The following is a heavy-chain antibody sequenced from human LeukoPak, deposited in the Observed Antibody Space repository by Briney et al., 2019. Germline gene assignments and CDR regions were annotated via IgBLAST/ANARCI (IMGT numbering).Heavy chain of an antibody. D-gene: IGHD4-11*01. CDR3: VTDPYTTTDDNNLEPQGAY. Sequence: ASVKVSCKAPGYTLSKLSIHWVRQPSGKGLEWMGAFDPEDGETIYAQEFQGRATMTADTSTDTAYMELSSLTSDDTAVYYCVTDPYTTTDDNNLEPQGAYWGQGTLVTVSS. CDR1: GYTLSKLS. J-gene: IGHJ4*02. CDR2: FDPEDGET. V-gene: IGHV1-24*01.